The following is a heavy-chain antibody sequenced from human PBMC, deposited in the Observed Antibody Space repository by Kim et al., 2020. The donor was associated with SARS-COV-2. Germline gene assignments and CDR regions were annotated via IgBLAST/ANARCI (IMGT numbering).Heavy chain of an antibody. V-gene: IGHV3-23*01. CDR3: AKRGGDVDTAMVNWFDP. CDR2: ISGSGGST. D-gene: IGHD5-18*01. CDR1: GFTFSSYA. Sequence: GGSLRLSCAASGFTFSSYAMSWVRQAPGKGLEWVSAISGSGGSTYYADSVKGRFTISRDNSKNTLYLQMNSLRAEDTAVYYCAKRGGDVDTAMVNWFDPWGQGTLVTVSS. J-gene: IGHJ5*02.